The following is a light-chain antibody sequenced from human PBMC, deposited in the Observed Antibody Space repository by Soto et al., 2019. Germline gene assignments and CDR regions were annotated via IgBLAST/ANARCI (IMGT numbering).Light chain of an antibody. CDR2: DVS. CDR3: SSYTSSSTYVV. CDR1: SSDVGSYNL. V-gene: IGLV2-14*02. J-gene: IGLJ2*01. Sequence: QSVLTQPASVSGSPGQSITISCTGTSSDVGSYNLVSWYQQHPGKAPKLMIYDVSNRPSGVSNRFSGSKSGNTASLTISGLQAEDEADYYCSSYTSSSTYVVFGGGTKLTVL.